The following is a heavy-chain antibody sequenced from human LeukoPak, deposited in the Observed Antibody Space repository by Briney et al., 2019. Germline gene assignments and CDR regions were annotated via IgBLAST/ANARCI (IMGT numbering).Heavy chain of an antibody. CDR2: IYSGGST. V-gene: IGHV3-66*01. D-gene: IGHD5-12*01. CDR3: ARDRLGGYADGAYYFDY. J-gene: IGHJ4*02. CDR1: GFTFSSYA. Sequence: PGGSLRLSCAASGFTFSSYAMTWVRQAPGKGLEWVSVIYSGGSTYYADSVKGRFTISRDNSKNTLYLQMNSLRAEDTAVYYCARDRLGGYADGAYYFDYWGQGTLVTVSS.